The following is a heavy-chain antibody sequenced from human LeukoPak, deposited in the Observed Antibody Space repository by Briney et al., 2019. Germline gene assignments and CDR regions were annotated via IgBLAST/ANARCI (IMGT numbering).Heavy chain of an antibody. Sequence: PGGSLRLSCAASGFTFSSYAMSWVRQAPGKGLEWVSAISGSGGSTYYADSVKGRFTISRDNSKNTLYLQMNSLRAEDTAVYYCAKPGPRGVGATIGFDYWGQGTLVTVSS. CDR2: ISGSGGST. D-gene: IGHD1-26*01. V-gene: IGHV3-23*01. CDR3: AKPGPRGVGATIGFDY. CDR1: GFTFSSYA. J-gene: IGHJ4*02.